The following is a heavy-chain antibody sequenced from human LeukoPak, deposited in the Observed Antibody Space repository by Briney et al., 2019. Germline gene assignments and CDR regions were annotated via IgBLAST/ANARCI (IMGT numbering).Heavy chain of an antibody. V-gene: IGHV1-18*01. J-gene: IGHJ5*02. Sequence: ASVKVSCKASGYTFTSYGISWVRQAPGQGLEWMGWISAYNGNTNYAQKLQGRVTMTTDTSTSTAYMELRSLRSDDTAVYYCAGDTDYYDSSGLSGRRFDPWGQGTLVTVSS. CDR2: ISAYNGNT. CDR1: GYTFTSYG. D-gene: IGHD3-22*01. CDR3: AGDTDYYDSSGLSGRRFDP.